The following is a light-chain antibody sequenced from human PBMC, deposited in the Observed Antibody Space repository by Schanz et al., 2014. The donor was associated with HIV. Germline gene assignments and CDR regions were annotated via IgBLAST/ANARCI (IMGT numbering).Light chain of an antibody. CDR3: QTWGTGIRV. Sequence: QLVLTQSPSASASLGASVKLTCTLSSGHSNYAIAWHQQHPEKGPRYLMNLNSDGSHRKGDGIPDRFSGSSSGAERYLTISSLQSEDEADYYCQTWGTGIRVFGGGTKLTVL. CDR2: LNSDGSH. J-gene: IGLJ3*02. V-gene: IGLV4-69*01. CDR1: SGHSNYA.